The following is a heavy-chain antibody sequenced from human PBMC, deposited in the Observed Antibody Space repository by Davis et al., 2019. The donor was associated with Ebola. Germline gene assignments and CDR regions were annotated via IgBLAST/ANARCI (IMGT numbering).Heavy chain of an antibody. CDR3: ARAQFPTTSDH. V-gene: IGHV1-2*06. J-gene: IGHJ4*02. CDR2: INPNSGGT. Sequence: AASVKVSCKASGYSFTGNYVQWVRQAPGQGLEWMGRINPNSGGTNYAQQFQGRVTMTRDTSISTVYMELSRLRSDDTAVYYCARAQFPTTSDHWGQGTLVTVSS. CDR1: GYSFTGNY. D-gene: IGHD1-1*01.